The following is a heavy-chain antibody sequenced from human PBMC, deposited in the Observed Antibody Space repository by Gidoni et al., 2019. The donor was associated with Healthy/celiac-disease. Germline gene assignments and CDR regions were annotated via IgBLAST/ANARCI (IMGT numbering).Heavy chain of an antibody. Sequence: QVQLVQSGAEVKKPGSSVKVSCKASGGTFSSYAISWVRQAPGQGLEWMGGIIPIFGTANYAQKFQGRVTITADESTSTAYMELSSLRSEDTAVYYCARDETASFVAAAGSYNWFDPWGQGTLVTVSS. V-gene: IGHV1-69*01. D-gene: IGHD6-13*01. CDR3: ARDETASFVAAAGSYNWFDP. CDR1: GGTFSSYA. CDR2: IIPIFGTA. J-gene: IGHJ5*02.